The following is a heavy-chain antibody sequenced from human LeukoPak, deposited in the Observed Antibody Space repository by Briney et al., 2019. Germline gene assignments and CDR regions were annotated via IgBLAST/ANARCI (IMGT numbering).Heavy chain of an antibody. CDR2: ITGSGATT. J-gene: IGHJ4*02. CDR1: GFTFSNYG. CDR3: ARDRMGAILYFDY. D-gene: IGHD1-26*01. Sequence: PGGSLRLSCTASGFTFSNYGMSWVRQAPGKGLEWVSAITGSGATTYYGDSVKGRLTISRDDSKSTLYLQVNSLRAEDTAVYYCARDRMGAILYFDYWGQGTLVTVPS. V-gene: IGHV3-23*01.